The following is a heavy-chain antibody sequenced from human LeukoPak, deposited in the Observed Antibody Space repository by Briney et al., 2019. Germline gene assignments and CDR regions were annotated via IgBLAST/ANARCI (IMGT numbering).Heavy chain of an antibody. CDR2: IGTAGDT. V-gene: IGHV3-13*01. Sequence: GGSLRLSCAASGFTFSSYDMHWVRQATGKGLEWVSAIGTAGDTYYPGSVKGRFTISRDNSKNTLYLQMNSLRAEDTAVYYCARAHIVVVTAPIDYWGQGTLVTVSS. CDR3: ARAHIVVVTAPIDY. D-gene: IGHD2-21*02. CDR1: GFTFSSYD. J-gene: IGHJ4*02.